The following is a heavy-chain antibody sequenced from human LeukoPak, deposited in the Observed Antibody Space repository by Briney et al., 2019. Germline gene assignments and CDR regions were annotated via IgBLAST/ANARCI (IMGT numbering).Heavy chain of an antibody. J-gene: IGHJ4*02. Sequence: KASETLSLTCAVYGGSFSGYYWSWIRQPPGKGLEWIGEINHSGSTNYNPSLKSRLSISVDTSTNQFFLKLSSVTAADTAVYYCAWAFGELLSHYWGQGTLVTVSS. V-gene: IGHV4-34*01. CDR2: INHSGST. CDR3: AWAFGELLSHY. CDR1: GGSFSGYY. D-gene: IGHD3-10*01.